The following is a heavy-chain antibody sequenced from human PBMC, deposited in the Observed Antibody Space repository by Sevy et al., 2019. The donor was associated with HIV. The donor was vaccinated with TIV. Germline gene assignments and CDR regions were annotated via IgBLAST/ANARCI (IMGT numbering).Heavy chain of an antibody. J-gene: IGHJ2*01. CDR3: AMHYIHDIADGWYFDL. V-gene: IGHV3-23*01. CDR1: GFTFSSYA. D-gene: IGHD6-13*01. CDR2: ISGGGGGT. Sequence: GGSLRLSCAASGFTFSSYAMHWVRQAPGKGLEGKGLEWVSTISGGGGGTYYADSVRGRFTISRDNSKNTLYLQVNSLRVEDTSVYYCAMHYIHDIADGWYFDLWGRGTLVTVSS.